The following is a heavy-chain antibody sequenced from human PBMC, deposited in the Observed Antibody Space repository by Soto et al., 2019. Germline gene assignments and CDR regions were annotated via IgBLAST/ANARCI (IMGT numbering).Heavy chain of an antibody. CDR3: ARHPRIYDSSGYFDAFDI. V-gene: IGHV5-10-1*01. Sequence: GESLKISCRGSGYSFTSYWISWVRQMPGKGLEWMGRIDPSDSYTNYSPSFQGHVTISADKSISTAYLQWSSLKASDTAMYYCARHPRIYDSSGYFDAFDIWGQGTMVTVSS. CDR2: IDPSDSYT. CDR1: GYSFTSYW. J-gene: IGHJ3*02. D-gene: IGHD3-22*01.